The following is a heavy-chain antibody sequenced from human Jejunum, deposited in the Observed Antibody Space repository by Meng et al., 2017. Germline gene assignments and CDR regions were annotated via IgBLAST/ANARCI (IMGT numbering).Heavy chain of an antibody. D-gene: IGHD5-18*01. CDR1: GFTFSPDW. CDR3: ASLDTALIEVGGY. Sequence: GESLKISCAASGFTFSPDWMSWVRQALGKGLEWLACIKRDGNEKYYADSVKGRFTISRDSTKNSLYLQMNDLRAEDTALYYCASLDTALIEVGGYWGQGTLVTVSS. CDR2: IKRDGNEK. V-gene: IGHV3-7*01. J-gene: IGHJ4*02.